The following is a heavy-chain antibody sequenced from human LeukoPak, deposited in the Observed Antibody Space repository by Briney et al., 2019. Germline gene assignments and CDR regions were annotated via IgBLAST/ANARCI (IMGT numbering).Heavy chain of an antibody. CDR3: ASTSGYCSGGNCYSAFDY. J-gene: IGHJ4*02. V-gene: IGHV4-59*01. Sequence: SETLSLTCTVSGGSLSTYYWNWIRQPPGKGLEWIGDIYYSGSTNYNPSLKSRLTISVDTSNNQFSLKLSSVTAADTAVYYCASTSGYCSGGNCYSAFDYWGQGTPVTVSS. CDR1: GGSLSTYY. D-gene: IGHD2-15*01. CDR2: IYYSGST.